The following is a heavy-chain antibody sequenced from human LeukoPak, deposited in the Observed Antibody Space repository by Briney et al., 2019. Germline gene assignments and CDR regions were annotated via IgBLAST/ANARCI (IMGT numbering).Heavy chain of an antibody. CDR1: GFTFSGHW. J-gene: IGHJ4*02. CDR2: IKYDGTEK. V-gene: IGHV3-7*01. CDR3: ATRNNLEY. Sequence: HPGGSLRLSCTVSGFTFSGHWMNWVRQAPGKGLEWVANIKYDGTEKHYVASVEGRFTISRDNAKESVYLQMSNLRAEDTAVYYCATRNNLEYWGQRILVTVSS.